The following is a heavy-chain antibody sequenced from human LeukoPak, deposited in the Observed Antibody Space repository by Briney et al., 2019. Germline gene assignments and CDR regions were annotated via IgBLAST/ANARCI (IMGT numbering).Heavy chain of an antibody. CDR3: ARDSSGSRSDY. V-gene: IGHV1-2*02. D-gene: IGHD3-22*01. Sequence: ASVKVSCKASGYTFTGYYMHWVRQAPGQGPEWMGWINPDSGGTNYAQKFQGRVTMTRDTSISTAYMELSRLRSDDTAVYYCARDSSGSRSDYWGQGTLVTVSS. CDR2: INPDSGGT. CDR1: GYTFTGYY. J-gene: IGHJ4*02.